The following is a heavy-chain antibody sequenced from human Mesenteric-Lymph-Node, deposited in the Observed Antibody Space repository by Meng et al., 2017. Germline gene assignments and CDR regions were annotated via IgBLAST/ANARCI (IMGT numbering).Heavy chain of an antibody. J-gene: IGHJ4*02. CDR2: ISWNSGSI. CDR3: AKSGAIRYYFDY. CDR1: GFTFDDYA. Sequence: GGSLRLSCAASGFTFDDYAMHWVRQAPGKGLEWVSGISWNSGSIGYADSVKGRFTISRDNAKNSLYLQMNSLRAEDMALNYCAKSGAIRYYFDYWGQGTLVTVSS. V-gene: IGHV3-9*03.